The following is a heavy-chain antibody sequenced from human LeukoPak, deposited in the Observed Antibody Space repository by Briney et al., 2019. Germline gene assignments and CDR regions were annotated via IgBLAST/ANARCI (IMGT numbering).Heavy chain of an antibody. V-gene: IGHV3-23*01. J-gene: IGHJ6*02. Sequence: GGSLRLSCAASGFTFSSYAMSWVRQAPGKGLGWVSAISGGGGSTYYADSVKGRFTISRDNSKNTLYLQMHSLRAEDTAVYYCAKAYGSGIFYGMDVWGQGTTVTVSS. D-gene: IGHD3-10*01. CDR1: GFTFSSYA. CDR3: AKAYGSGIFYGMDV. CDR2: ISGGGGST.